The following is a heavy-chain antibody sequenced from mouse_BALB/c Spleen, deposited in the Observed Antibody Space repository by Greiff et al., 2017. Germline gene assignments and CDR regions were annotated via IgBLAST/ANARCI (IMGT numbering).Heavy chain of an antibody. D-gene: IGHD2-14*01. J-gene: IGHJ2*01. V-gene: IGHV5-17*02. CDR1: GFTFSSFG. CDR3: ATYRYDGYYFDD. Sequence: EVHLVESGGGLVQPGGSRKLSCAASGFTFSSFGMHWVRQAPEKGLEWVAYISSGSSTIYYADTVKGRFTISRDNPKNTLFLQMTSLRSEDTAMYYCATYRYDGYYFDDWGQGTTLTVSS. CDR2: ISSGSSTI.